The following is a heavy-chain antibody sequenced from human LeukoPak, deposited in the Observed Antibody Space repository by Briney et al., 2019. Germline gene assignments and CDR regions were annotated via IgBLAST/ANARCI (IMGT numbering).Heavy chain of an antibody. D-gene: IGHD7-27*01. CDR1: GYSFTSYW. J-gene: IGHJ4*02. CDR3: ARHLTGDQDYFDY. V-gene: IGHV5-51*01. Sequence: GEFLKITCKGSGYSFTSYWIGWVRQMPGKGLEWMGIIYPGDSDTRYSPSFQGQVTISADKSISTAYLQWSSLKASDTATYYCARHLTGDQDYFDYWGQGTLVTVSS. CDR2: IYPGDSDT.